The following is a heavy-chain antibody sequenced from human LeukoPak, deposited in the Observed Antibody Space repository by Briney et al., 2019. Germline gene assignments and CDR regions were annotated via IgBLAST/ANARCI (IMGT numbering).Heavy chain of an antibody. V-gene: IGHV4-39*01. J-gene: IGHJ4*02. CDR3: ASQTYYYGSGSYYQVDY. Sequence: PSETLSLTCTVSGGSISSSSYYWGWIRQPPGKGLEWIGSIYYSGSTYYNPSLKSRVTISVDTSKNQFSLKLSSVTAADTAVYYCASQTYYYGSGSYYQVDYWGQGTLVTLSS. CDR2: IYYSGST. CDR1: GGSISSSSYY. D-gene: IGHD3-10*01.